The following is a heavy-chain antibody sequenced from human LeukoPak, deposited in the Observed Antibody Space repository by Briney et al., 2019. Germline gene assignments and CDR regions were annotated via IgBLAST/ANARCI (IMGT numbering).Heavy chain of an antibody. J-gene: IGHJ4*02. D-gene: IGHD3-10*01. CDR2: ISSSSSTI. CDR1: GFTFSSFS. V-gene: IGHV3-48*04. CDR3: ARDSYGSGSYYRIDY. Sequence: GGSLRLSCAASGFTFSSFSMKWVRQAPGKGLEWVSYISSSSSTIYYADSVKGRFTISRDNAKNPLYLQMNSLRAEDTAVYYCARDSYGSGSYYRIDYWGQGTLVTVSS.